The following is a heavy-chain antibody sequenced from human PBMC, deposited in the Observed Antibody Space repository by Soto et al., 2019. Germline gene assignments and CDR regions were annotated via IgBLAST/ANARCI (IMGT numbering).Heavy chain of an antibody. J-gene: IGHJ4*02. Sequence: QVQLQESGPGLVKPSQTLSLTCTVSGASLSSGGHYWSWIRQHPGKGLEWIGHIYDIVNTYYSPSLRIRVTISADMSKNQLSLNMRSVTAADSAVYYCARVDHRGYFAILTDYWGQGTLVTVSS. CDR2: IYDIVNT. CDR3: ARVDHRGYFAILTDY. CDR1: GASLSSGGHY. D-gene: IGHD3-9*01. V-gene: IGHV4-31*03.